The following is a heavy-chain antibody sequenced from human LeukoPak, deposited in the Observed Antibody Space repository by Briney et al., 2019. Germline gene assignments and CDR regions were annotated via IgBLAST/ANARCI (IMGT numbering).Heavy chain of an antibody. CDR1: GGTFSSYA. CDR2: IIPIFGTA. J-gene: IGHJ3*02. V-gene: IGHV1-69*01. D-gene: IGHD3-9*01. Sequence: ASVTVSCKASGGTFSSYAISWVRQAPGQGLEWMGGIIPIFGTANYAQKFQGRVTITADESTSTAYMELSSLRSEDTAVYYCARARRLQTYDILTGPENYDAFDIWGQGTMVTVSS. CDR3: ARARRLQTYDILTGPENYDAFDI.